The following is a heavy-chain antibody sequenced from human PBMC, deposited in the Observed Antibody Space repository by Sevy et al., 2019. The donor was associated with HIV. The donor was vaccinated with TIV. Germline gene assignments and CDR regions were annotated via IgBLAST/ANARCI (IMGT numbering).Heavy chain of an antibody. CDR1: GFTFDDYA. CDR3: AKGHAFSTYAALEY. Sequence: GGSLRLSCAASGFTFDDYAMSWVRQVPGKGLEWVATISSNSATVNYVDSVKGRFTISRDNAKNSLYLQMNSLRPEDTAFYYCAKGHAFSTYAALEYWGQRALVTVSS. CDR2: ISSNSATV. J-gene: IGHJ4*02. D-gene: IGHD2-2*01. V-gene: IGHV3-9*01.